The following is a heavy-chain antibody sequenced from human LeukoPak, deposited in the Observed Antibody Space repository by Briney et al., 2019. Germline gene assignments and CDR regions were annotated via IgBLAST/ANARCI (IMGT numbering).Heavy chain of an antibody. J-gene: IGHJ6*03. Sequence: GGSLRLSCAASGFTFSSYAMSWARQAPGKGLEWVTLISYDGSSQYYADSVKGRFTISRDNSKNTLYLQMNSLRAEDTAVYYCAKERRGFYMDAWGTGTTVTISS. CDR3: AKERRGFYMDA. CDR1: GFTFSSYA. CDR2: ISYDGSSQ. V-gene: IGHV3-30*04.